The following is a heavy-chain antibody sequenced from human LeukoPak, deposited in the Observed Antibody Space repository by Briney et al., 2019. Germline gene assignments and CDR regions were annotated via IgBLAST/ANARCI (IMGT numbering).Heavy chain of an antibody. D-gene: IGHD3-3*01. V-gene: IGHV1-24*01. CDR2: FDPEEAKT. Sequence: ASINVSCKVSGHRLSEVSMQWVRQAPGKGLECLGGFDPEEAKTVYAQKFQGRVTMTEDSSTDTAYLELTSLRSDDTAVYYCATRSGDFWSGFVDWGQGTLVTVSS. CDR3: ATRSGDFWSGFVD. CDR1: GHRLSEVS. J-gene: IGHJ1*01.